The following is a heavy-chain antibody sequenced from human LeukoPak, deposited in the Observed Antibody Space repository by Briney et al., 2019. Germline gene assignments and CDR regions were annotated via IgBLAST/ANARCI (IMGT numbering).Heavy chain of an antibody. V-gene: IGHV1-2*02. D-gene: IGHD3-16*01. CDR3: ARDRVVGGAFDI. CDR1: GYTFTGYY. CDR2: INPNSGGT. J-gene: IGHJ3*02. Sequence: ASVKVSCKASGYTFTGYYMHWVRQAPGQGLEWMGWINPNSGGTNYAQKFQGRVTMTRDTSISTAYMELSRLRSDDTAVYYCARDRVVGGAFDIWGQGTMVTVSS.